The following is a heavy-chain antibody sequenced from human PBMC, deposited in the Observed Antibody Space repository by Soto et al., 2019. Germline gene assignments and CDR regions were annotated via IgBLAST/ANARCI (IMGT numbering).Heavy chain of an antibody. Sequence: SETLSLTCSFSVGSISSYYLSWIRHPPGKGLEWIGYIFYSRSTNYNPSLKSRVTMSIDTSKNQFSLKLSSVTAADTAVYYCARVTINVYPYYFEYWGQGTLVSVSS. CDR3: ARVTINVYPYYFEY. CDR2: IFYSRST. J-gene: IGHJ4*02. CDR1: VGSISSYY. V-gene: IGHV4-59*01.